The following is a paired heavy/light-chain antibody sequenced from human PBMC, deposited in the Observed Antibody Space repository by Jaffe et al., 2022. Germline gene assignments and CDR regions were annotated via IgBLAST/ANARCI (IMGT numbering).Heavy chain of an antibody. J-gene: IGHJ4*02. D-gene: IGHD3-9*01. CDR1: GFTFSSYA. Sequence: EVQLLESGGGLVQPGGSLRLSCAASGFTFSSYAMSWVRQAPGKGLEWVSAISGSGGSTYYADSVKGRFTISRDNSKNTLYLQMNSLRAEDTAVYYCAKDLRNLLRYFDWPEYYFDYWGQGTLVTVSS. V-gene: IGHV3-23*01. CDR3: AKDLRNLLRYFDWPEYYFDY. CDR2: ISGSGGST.
Light chain of an antibody. CDR2: DVS. CDR1: SSDVGGYNY. CDR3: SSYTSSSTLKV. V-gene: IGLV2-14*03. Sequence: QSALTQPASVSGSPGQSITISCTGTSSDVGGYNYVSWYQQHPGKAPKLMIYDVSNRPSGVSNRFSGSKSGNTASLTISGLQAEDEADYYCSSYTSSSTLKVFGGGTKLTVL. J-gene: IGLJ3*02.